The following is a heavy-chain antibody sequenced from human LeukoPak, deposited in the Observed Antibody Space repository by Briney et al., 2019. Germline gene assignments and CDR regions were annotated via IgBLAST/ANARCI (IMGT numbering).Heavy chain of an antibody. D-gene: IGHD6-19*01. J-gene: IGHJ6*03. CDR1: GGSFSGYY. Sequence: SETLSLTCAVYGGSFSGYYWSWIRQPPGKGLEWIGGINHSGSTNYNPSLKSRVTISVDTSKNQFSLKLSSVTAADTAVYYCARGRLAAAGEVAVAGTRFYYYYYMDVWGKGTTVTVSS. V-gene: IGHV4-34*01. CDR2: INHSGST. CDR3: ARGRLAAAGEVAVAGTRFYYYYYMDV.